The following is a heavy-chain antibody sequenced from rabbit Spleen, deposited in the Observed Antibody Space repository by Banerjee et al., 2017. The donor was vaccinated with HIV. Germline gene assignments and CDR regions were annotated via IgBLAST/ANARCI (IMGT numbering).Heavy chain of an antibody. CDR1: GFAFNSVYD. CDR2: IYSTIHYT. V-gene: IGHV1S45*01. Sequence: QEQLVESGGGLVQPEGSLTLTCTASGFAFNSVYDMCWVRQAPGKGLEWIGYIYSTIHYTYYATWAKGRFTISKTSSTTVTLQMTSLTAADTATYFCARDLPGVIGWNFNLWGPGTLVTVS. CDR3: ARDLPGVIGWNFNL. J-gene: IGHJ4*01. D-gene: IGHD1-1*01.